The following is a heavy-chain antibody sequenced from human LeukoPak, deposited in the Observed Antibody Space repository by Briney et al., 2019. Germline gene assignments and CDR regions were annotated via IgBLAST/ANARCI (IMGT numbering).Heavy chain of an antibody. CDR2: RNPNSGNT. J-gene: IGHJ3*02. D-gene: IGHD2-2*01. CDR3: GTRVFVPATNAFDI. V-gene: IGHV1-8*03. CDR1: GYTFTSYD. Sequence: GASVKVSCKASGYTFTSYDINWVRQATGQGLEWMGWRNPNSGNTGYAQKFQGRVTITRNTSISTAYMELISLRSEDAAEYYCGTRVFVPATNAFDIWGQGTMVTVSS.